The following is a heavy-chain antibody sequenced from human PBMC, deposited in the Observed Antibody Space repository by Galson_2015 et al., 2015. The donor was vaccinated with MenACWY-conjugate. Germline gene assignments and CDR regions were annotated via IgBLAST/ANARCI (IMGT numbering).Heavy chain of an antibody. J-gene: IGHJ2*01. V-gene: IGHV3-74*01. CDR1: GFTFSTYW. CDR2: IFSDGRST. Sequence: SLRLSCAASGFTFSTYWMHWVRQAPGKGLVWVSRIFSDGRSTSYADSVKGRFTISRDNAKNTLHLQMNSLRAEDTAVYYCTCLRGNHRAPPPHAFWG. D-gene: IGHD1-14*01. CDR3: TCLRGNHRAPPPHAF.